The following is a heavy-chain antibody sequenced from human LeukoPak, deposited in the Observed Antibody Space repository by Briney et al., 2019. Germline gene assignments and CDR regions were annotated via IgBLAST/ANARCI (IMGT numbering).Heavy chain of an antibody. CDR3: AKDLMVRGVTIFDY. V-gene: IGHV3-30*18. CDR2: ISYDGSNK. J-gene: IGHJ4*02. D-gene: IGHD3-10*01. CDR1: GFTFSSYG. Sequence: GGSLRLSCAASGFTFSSYGMHWVRQAPGKGLERVAVISYDGSNKYYADSVKGRFTISRDNSKNTLYLQMNSLRAEDTAVYYCAKDLMVRGVTIFDYWGQGTLVTVSS.